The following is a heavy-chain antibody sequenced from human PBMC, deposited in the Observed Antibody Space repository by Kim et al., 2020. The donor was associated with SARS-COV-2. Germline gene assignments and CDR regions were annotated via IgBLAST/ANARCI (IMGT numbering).Heavy chain of an antibody. J-gene: IGHJ6*02. D-gene: IGHD4-17*01. CDR1: GFTFSSYG. CDR3: AKDMDWAEAAGDPNYYYGMDV. V-gene: IGHV3-33*06. CDR2: IWYDGSNK. Sequence: GGSLRLSCAASGFTFSSYGMHWVRQAPGKGLEWVAVIWYDGSNKYYADSVKGRFTISRDNSKNTLYLQMNSLRAEDTAVYYCAKDMDWAEAAGDPNYYYGMDVWGQGTTVTVSS.